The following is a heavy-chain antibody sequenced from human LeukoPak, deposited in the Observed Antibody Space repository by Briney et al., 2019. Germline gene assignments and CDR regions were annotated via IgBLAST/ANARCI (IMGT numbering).Heavy chain of an antibody. CDR2: IYYSGST. D-gene: IGHD3-22*01. CDR3: ARVGPLYYDSSGYLDY. Sequence: SETLSLTCTVSGGSISSYYWSWIRQPPGKGLGWFGYIYYSGSTNYNPSLKSRVTISVDTSKNQFSLKLSSVTAADTAVYYCARVGPLYYDSSGYLDYWGQGTLVTVSS. V-gene: IGHV4-59*01. CDR1: GGSISSYY. J-gene: IGHJ4*02.